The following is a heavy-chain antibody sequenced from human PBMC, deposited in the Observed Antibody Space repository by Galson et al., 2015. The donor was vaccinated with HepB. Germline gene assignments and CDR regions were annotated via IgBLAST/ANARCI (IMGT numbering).Heavy chain of an antibody. J-gene: IGHJ3*02. CDR2: IDPSDSYT. V-gene: IGHV5-10-1*01. D-gene: IGHD1-26*01. CDR1: GYSFTNYW. Sequence: QSGAEVKKPGESLRISCKGSGYSFTNYWTSWVRQIPGKGLEWMGRIDPSDSYTNYSPSFQGHVTISVDKSISTAYLQWSSMRASDIVIYYCARHRAVWELLPEAFDIWGQGTMVTVSS. CDR3: ARHRAVWELLPEAFDI.